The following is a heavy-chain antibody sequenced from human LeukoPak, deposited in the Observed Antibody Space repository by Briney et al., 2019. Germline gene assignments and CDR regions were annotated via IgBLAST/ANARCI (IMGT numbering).Heavy chain of an antibody. Sequence: PSETLSLTCAVYGGSFSGYYWSWIRPPPGKGLEWIGEINHSGSTNYNPSLKSRVTISVDTSKNQFSLKLSSVTAADTAVYYCARGSAVAIDYWGQGTLVTVSS. J-gene: IGHJ4*02. CDR1: GGSFSGYY. CDR2: INHSGST. V-gene: IGHV4-34*01. CDR3: ARGSAVAIDY. D-gene: IGHD6-19*01.